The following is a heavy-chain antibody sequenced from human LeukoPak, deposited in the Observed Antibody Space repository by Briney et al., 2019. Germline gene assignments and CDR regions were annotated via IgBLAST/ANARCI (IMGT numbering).Heavy chain of an antibody. CDR3: ARDTLELRDGWFDP. V-gene: IGHV1-69*01. Sequence: SVKVSCKASGGTFSSYAISWVRQAPGQGLEWMGGIIPIFGTANYAQKFQGRVTITADESTSTAYMELSSLRSEDTAVYYCARDTLELRDGWFDPWGQGTLATVSS. D-gene: IGHD1-7*01. J-gene: IGHJ5*02. CDR2: IIPIFGTA. CDR1: GGTFSSYA.